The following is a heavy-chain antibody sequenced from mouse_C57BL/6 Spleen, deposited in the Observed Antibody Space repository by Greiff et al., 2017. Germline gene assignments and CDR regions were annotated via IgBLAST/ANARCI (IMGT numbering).Heavy chain of an antibody. CDR3: ARTLQPYFDC. D-gene: IGHD2-10*01. Sequence: DVKLVESGGGLVKPGGSLKLSCAASGFTFSDYGMHWVRQAPEKGLEWVAYISSGSSTIYYADTVKGRFTISRDNAKDTLFLQMTSLRSEDTAVYYCARTLQPYFDCWGKGTTLTVSS. V-gene: IGHV5-17*01. CDR1: GFTFSDYG. J-gene: IGHJ2*01. CDR2: ISSGSSTI.